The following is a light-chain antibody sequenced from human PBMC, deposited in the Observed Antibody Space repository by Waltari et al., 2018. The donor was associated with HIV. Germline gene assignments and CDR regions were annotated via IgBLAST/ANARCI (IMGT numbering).Light chain of an antibody. V-gene: IGLV2-23*02. CDR1: SSDVGCHNL. Sequence: QSALTQPASVSGSPGQSITISCTATSSDVGCHNLVSWYQHHPGRAPKLIIYEVIKRPAGVSHRFSGSKSGKTASLTISGLQAEDEADYYCCSFADTNTWVFGGGTKLTVL. CDR2: EVI. CDR3: CSFADTNTWV. J-gene: IGLJ3*02.